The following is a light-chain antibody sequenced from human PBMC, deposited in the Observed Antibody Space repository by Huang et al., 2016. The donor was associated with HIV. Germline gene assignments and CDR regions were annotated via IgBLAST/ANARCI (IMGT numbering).Light chain of an antibody. Sequence: DIVMTQSPDSLAVSLGERATINCKSSQSVLYSSNNNNYLAWYQQKPGQPPKLLIYWASTRESGVPGRFSGSGSGTDVTLTISSLQAEDVAVYYCQQYYTTPMYTFGQGTKLEIK. V-gene: IGKV4-1*01. CDR3: QQYYTTPMYT. CDR1: QSVLYSSNNNNY. CDR2: WAS. J-gene: IGKJ2*01.